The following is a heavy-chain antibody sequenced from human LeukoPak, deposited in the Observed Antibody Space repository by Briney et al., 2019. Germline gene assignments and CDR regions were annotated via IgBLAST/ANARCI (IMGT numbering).Heavy chain of an antibody. CDR3: ARLPRAARPFDY. CDR1: GGSISSYY. J-gene: IGHJ4*02. V-gene: IGHV4-59*01. Sequence: PSETLSLTCTVSGGSISSYYWSWIRQPPGKGLEWIGYIYYSGSTNYNPSLKSRVTISVDTSKNQFSLKLSSVTAADTAVYYCARLPRAARPFDYWGQGTLATVSS. D-gene: IGHD6-6*01. CDR2: IYYSGST.